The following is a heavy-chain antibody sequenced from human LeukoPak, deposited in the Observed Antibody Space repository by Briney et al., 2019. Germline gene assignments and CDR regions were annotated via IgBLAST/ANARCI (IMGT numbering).Heavy chain of an antibody. J-gene: IGHJ4*02. V-gene: IGHV3-30*18. D-gene: IGHD5-18*01. CDR1: GFTLSIAC. CDR2: ISDDRSNK. Sequence: GGSLRLSCAASGFTLSIACMPWVRQAPGKGLEWVAVISDDRSNKYSEDAVKRRFTISRDSTKTTLYLQMNSLTADDTAIYYCAKDTSMVIDCWGQGTLVTVSS. CDR3: AKDTSMVIDC.